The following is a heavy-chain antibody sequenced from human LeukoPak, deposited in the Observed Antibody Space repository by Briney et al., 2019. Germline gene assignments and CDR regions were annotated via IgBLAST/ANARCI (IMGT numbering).Heavy chain of an antibody. CDR2: INPNSGGT. Sequence: ASVKVSCKASGYTFTGYYMHWVRQAPGQGLEWMGWINPNSGGTNYAQKFQGRVTMTRDTSISTAYMELSRLRSDDTAVYYCVRTPELWFGELYTGFHYPKLYYFDYWGQGTLVTVSS. V-gene: IGHV1-2*02. CDR1: GYTFTGYY. D-gene: IGHD3-10*01. J-gene: IGHJ4*02. CDR3: VRTPELWFGELYTGFHYPKLYYFDY.